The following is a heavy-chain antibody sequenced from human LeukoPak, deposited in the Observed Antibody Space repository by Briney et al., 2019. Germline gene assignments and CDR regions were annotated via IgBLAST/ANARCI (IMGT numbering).Heavy chain of an antibody. Sequence: ASVKVSCKASGYTFTSYDINWVRQATGQGLEWMGWMNPNSGNTGYAQKFQGRVTMTRNTSISTAYMELSSLRSEDTAVYYCARARRYCSSTSCYMFDYWGQGTLVTVSS. J-gene: IGHJ4*02. V-gene: IGHV1-8*02. D-gene: IGHD2-2*02. CDR3: ARARRYCSSTSCYMFDY. CDR2: MNPNSGNT. CDR1: GYTFTSYD.